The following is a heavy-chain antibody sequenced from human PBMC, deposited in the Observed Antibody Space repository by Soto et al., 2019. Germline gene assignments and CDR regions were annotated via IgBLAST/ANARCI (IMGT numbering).Heavy chain of an antibody. CDR2: INHSGSA. CDR3: ARDKITGLFDY. CDR1: GGSFSVYY. V-gene: IGHV4-34*01. J-gene: IGHJ4*02. Sequence: SETLSLTCAVYGGSFSVYYWTWIRQPPGTGLEWIGEINHSGSANYNPSLKSRVTISVDTSKNQFSLKLTSVTAADTAVYYCARDKITGLFDYWGQGTLVTVSS. D-gene: IGHD2-8*02.